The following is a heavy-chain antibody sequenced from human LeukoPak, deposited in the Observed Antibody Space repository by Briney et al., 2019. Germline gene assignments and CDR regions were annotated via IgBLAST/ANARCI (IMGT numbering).Heavy chain of an antibody. CDR1: GFTVSSSY. Sequence: PGGSLRLSCAASGFTVSSSYMSWVRQAPGKGLEWVSVIYSGGSTYYADSVKGRFTIFRDNSRNTVYLQMNSLRAEDTAVYYCARGYGSNWPDCWGQGTLVTVSS. CDR3: ARGYGSNWPDC. J-gene: IGHJ4*02. V-gene: IGHV3-53*01. CDR2: IYSGGST. D-gene: IGHD6-13*01.